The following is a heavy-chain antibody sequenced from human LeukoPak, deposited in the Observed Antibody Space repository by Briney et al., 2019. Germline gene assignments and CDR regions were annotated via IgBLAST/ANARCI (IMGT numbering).Heavy chain of an antibody. CDR1: GFTFSSYG. CDR3: AKLPLDKRYCSGGSCYSFDY. J-gene: IGHJ4*02. V-gene: IGHV3-30*18. CDR2: ISYDGSNK. Sequence: PGGSLRLSCAASGFTFSSYGMHWVRQAPGKGLEWVAVISYDGSNKYYADSVKGRFTISRDNSKNTLYLQMNSLRAEHTAVYYCAKLPLDKRYCSGGSCYSFDYWGQGTLVTVSS. D-gene: IGHD2-15*01.